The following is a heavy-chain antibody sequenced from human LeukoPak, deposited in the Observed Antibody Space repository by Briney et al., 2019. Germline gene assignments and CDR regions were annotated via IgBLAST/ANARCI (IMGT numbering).Heavy chain of an antibody. CDR1: GGSISSYY. V-gene: IGHV4-59*01. CDR3: ARGGDSSGWLGDYNWFDP. J-gene: IGHJ5*02. CDR2: NYYSGST. D-gene: IGHD6-19*01. Sequence: PSETLSLTCTVSGGSISSYYWSWIRQPPGKGLEWIGYNYYSGSTNYNPSLKSRVTISVDTSKNQFSLKLSSVTAADTAVYYCARGGDSSGWLGDYNWFDPWGQGTLVTVSS.